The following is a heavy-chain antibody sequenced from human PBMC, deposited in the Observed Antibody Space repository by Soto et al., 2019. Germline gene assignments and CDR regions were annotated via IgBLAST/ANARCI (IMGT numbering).Heavy chain of an antibody. CDR2: IYYSGST. J-gene: IGHJ6*02. D-gene: IGHD5-18*01. CDR1: GGSISSGGYY. Sequence: LSLTCTVSGGSISSGGYYWSWIRQHPGKGLEWIGYIYYSGSTYYNPSLKSRVTISVDTSKNQFSLKLSSVTAADTAVYYCARVDTAMDDYYYGMDVWGQGTTVTVSS. CDR3: ARVDTAMDDYYYGMDV. V-gene: IGHV4-31*03.